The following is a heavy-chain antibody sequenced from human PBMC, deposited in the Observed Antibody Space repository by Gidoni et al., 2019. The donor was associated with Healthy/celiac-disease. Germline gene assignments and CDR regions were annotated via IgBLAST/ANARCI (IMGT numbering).Heavy chain of an antibody. J-gene: IGHJ4*02. V-gene: IGHV1-46*01. D-gene: IGHD6-19*01. CDR3: ARPHKRREISSGWFDY. CDR1: GDTFTSYY. Sequence: QVQLVHSGAEVTKPGAFVKISCKASGDTFTSYYMHWVRQAPGQGLEWMGIINPSGGSTSYAQKFQGRVTMTRDTSTSTVYMELSSLRSEDTAVYYCARPHKRREISSGWFDYWGQGTLVTVSS. CDR2: INPSGGST.